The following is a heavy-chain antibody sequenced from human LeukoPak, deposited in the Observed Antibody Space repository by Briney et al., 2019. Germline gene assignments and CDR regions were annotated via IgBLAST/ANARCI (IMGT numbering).Heavy chain of an antibody. Sequence: PSETLSLTRAVYGGSFSGYYWSWIHQPPGKGLEWIGEINHSGSTNYNPSLKSRVTISVDTSKNQFSLKLSSVTAADTAVYYCARGGGILWFPGSHGMNVWGQGTTVTVSS. CDR3: ARGGGILWFPGSHGMNV. J-gene: IGHJ6*02. CDR2: INHSGST. D-gene: IGHD2-21*01. CDR1: GGSFSGYY. V-gene: IGHV4-34*01.